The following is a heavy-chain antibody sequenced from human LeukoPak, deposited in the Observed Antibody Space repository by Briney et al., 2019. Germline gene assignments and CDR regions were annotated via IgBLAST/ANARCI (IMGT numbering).Heavy chain of an antibody. J-gene: IGHJ6*03. CDR2: ISAYNGNT. CDR3: ARGGYCSGGSCYDYYYYYYMDV. D-gene: IGHD2-15*01. V-gene: IGHV1-18*01. CDR1: GYTFTSYG. Sequence: GASVKVSCKASGYTFTSYGISWVRQAPGQGLEWMGWISAYNGNTNYAQKLQGRVTMTTDTSTSTAYMELRSLRSDDTAVYYCARGGYCSGGSCYDYYYYYYMDVWGKGTTVTVSS.